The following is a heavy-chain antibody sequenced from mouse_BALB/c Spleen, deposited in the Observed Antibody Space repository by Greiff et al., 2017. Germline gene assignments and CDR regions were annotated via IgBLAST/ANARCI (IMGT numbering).Heavy chain of an antibody. CDR2: IDTSDSYT. CDR3: AYYYGSSYWYFDV. J-gene: IGHJ1*01. V-gene: IGHV1-69*01. Sequence: QVQLQQPGAELVMPGASVKMSCKASGYTFTDYWMHWVKQRPGQGLEWIGAIDTSDSYTSYNQKFKGKATLTVDESSSTAYMQLSSLTSEDSAVYYCAYYYGSSYWYFDVWGAGTTVTVSS. D-gene: IGHD1-1*01. CDR1: GYTFTDYW.